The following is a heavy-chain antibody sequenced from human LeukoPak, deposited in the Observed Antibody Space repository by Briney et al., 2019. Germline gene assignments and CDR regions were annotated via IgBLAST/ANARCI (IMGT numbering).Heavy chain of an antibody. CDR3: ARRSGFGELRRFDP. CDR1: GGSISSGSYY. D-gene: IGHD3-10*01. CDR2: IYTSGST. Sequence: SETLSLTCTVSGGSISSGSYYWSWIRQPAGKGLEWIGRIYTSGSTNYNPSLKSRVTISVDTSKNQFSLKLSSVTAADTAVYYCARRSGFGELRRFDPWGQGTLVTVSS. V-gene: IGHV4-61*02. J-gene: IGHJ5*02.